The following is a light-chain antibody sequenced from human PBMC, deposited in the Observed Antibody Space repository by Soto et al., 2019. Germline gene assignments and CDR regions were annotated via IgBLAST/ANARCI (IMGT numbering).Light chain of an antibody. Sequence: DIQMTQSPSTLSASVGDRVTITCRASQGISGWLAWYQQKPGKAPRLLIYKASSLESGVPSRFSGSESGTEFALTISSLQPDDSGTYYCQQYETYFRTFGQGTKLEIK. CDR2: KAS. V-gene: IGKV1-5*03. J-gene: IGKJ2*01. CDR1: QGISGW. CDR3: QQYETYFRT.